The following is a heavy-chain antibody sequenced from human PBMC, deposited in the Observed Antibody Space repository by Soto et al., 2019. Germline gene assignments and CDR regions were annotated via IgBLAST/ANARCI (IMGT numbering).Heavy chain of an antibody. CDR3: ARGPSSPITGTVRGP. Sequence: HPGGSLRLSCAASGFTFSSYWMSWVRQAPGKGLEWVANIKQDGSEKYYVDSVKGRFTISRDNAKNSLYLQMNSLRAEDTAVYYCARGPSSPITGTVRGPWGQGTLVTVSS. CDR2: IKQDGSEK. V-gene: IGHV3-7*03. CDR1: GFTFSSYW. D-gene: IGHD1-7*01. J-gene: IGHJ5*02.